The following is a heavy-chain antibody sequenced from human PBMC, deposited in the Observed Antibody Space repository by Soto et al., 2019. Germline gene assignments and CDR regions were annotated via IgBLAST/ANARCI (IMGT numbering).Heavy chain of an antibody. CDR1: GGYFSGYY. Sequence: SETLSLTCAVYGGYFSGYYWSWIRQPPGQGLEWIGEINHSGSTNYNPSLKSRVTISVDTSKNQFSLKLSSVPAVDTAVYYCATREFLWYGERGYYYYYGLDVWGQGTTVTVSS. J-gene: IGHJ6*02. D-gene: IGHD3-10*01. CDR3: ATREFLWYGERGYYYYYGLDV. V-gene: IGHV4-34*01. CDR2: INHSGST.